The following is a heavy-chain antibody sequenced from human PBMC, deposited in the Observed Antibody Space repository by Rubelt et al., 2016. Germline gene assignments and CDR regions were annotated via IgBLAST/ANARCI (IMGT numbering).Heavy chain of an antibody. V-gene: IGHV1-69*01. Sequence: QVQLVQSGAEVKKPGSSVKVSCKASGGTFSSYAISWVRQAPGQGLEWMGGIIPIFGTANYAQKFQGGGTSTADESTSTAYMELSSLRSEDTAVYYCAREQQLVGGWFDPWGQGTLVTVSS. CDR2: IIPIFGTA. CDR3: AREQQLVGGWFDP. J-gene: IGHJ5*02. CDR1: GGTFSSYA. D-gene: IGHD6-13*01.